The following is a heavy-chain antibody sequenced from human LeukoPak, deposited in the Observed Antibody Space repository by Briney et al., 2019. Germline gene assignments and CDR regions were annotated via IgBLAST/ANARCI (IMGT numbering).Heavy chain of an antibody. CDR3: AREGQAYCGGDCYVDY. J-gene: IGHJ4*02. D-gene: IGHD2-21*02. Sequence: PGGSLRLSCAASGFTFSSYDMHWVRQVTGKGLEWVSSIGISGDTYYADSVKGRFTISREDAKNSFYLQMNSLRAGDTAVYYCAREGQAYCGGDCYVDYWGQGTLVTVSS. V-gene: IGHV3-13*01. CDR1: GFTFSSYD. CDR2: IGISGDT.